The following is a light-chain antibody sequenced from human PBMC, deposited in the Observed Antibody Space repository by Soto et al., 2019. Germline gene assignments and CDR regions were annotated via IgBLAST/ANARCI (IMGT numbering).Light chain of an antibody. CDR1: QTISSW. Sequence: DIQMTQSPSTLSGSVGDRVTITCRASQTISSWLAWYQQKPGKAPKLLIYKASTLKSGVPSRFSGSGSGTDFPLTISSLQPDDFATYYFQHYNSYSEAFGQGTKVELK. CDR3: QHYNSYSEA. CDR2: KAS. J-gene: IGKJ1*01. V-gene: IGKV1-5*03.